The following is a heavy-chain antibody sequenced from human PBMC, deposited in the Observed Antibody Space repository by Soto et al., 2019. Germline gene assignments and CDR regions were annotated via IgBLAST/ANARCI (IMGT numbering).Heavy chain of an antibody. CDR3: TRGSSLSFDC. Sequence: GGSLRLSCAASGFTFRSHWMHWVRQAPGKGLVWVSHINNDGNGATYADSVKGRFTISRDNAENTVYLQMDSLRVEDTAVYYCTRGSSLSFDCWGQGALVTVS. CDR2: INNDGNGA. V-gene: IGHV3-74*03. J-gene: IGHJ4*02. CDR1: GFTFRSHW.